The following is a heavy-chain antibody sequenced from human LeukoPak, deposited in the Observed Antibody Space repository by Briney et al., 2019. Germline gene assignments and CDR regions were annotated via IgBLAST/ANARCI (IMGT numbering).Heavy chain of an antibody. CDR3: ARDLLGYCSGGSCYYSIGGISINWFDP. CDR1: GFIFDDYG. V-gene: IGHV3-9*01. CDR2: ISWNSGSI. D-gene: IGHD2-15*01. Sequence: PGGSLRLSCAASGFIFDDYGMHWVRQAPGKGLEWVSGISWNSGSIGYGDSVKGRFTISRDNAKNSLYLQMNSLRAEDTAVYYCARDLLGYCSGGSCYYSIGGISINWFDPWGQGALVTVSS. J-gene: IGHJ5*02.